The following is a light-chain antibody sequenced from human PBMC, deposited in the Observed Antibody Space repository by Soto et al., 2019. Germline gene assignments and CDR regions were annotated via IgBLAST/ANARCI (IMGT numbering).Light chain of an antibody. CDR1: SSDVGGYNY. CDR3: SSYTSTRTYV. V-gene: IGLV2-14*01. Sequence: QSALAQPASVSGSPGQSITISCTGTSSDVGGYNYVSWYQQHPGKAPKLMIYEVNNRPSGVSNRLSGSKSGNTASLTISGLQTEDEADYYCSSYTSTRTYVFGTGTKVTVL. CDR2: EVN. J-gene: IGLJ1*01.